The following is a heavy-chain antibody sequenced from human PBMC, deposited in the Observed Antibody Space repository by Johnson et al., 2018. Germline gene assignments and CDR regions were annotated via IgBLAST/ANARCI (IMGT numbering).Heavy chain of an antibody. V-gene: IGHV1-46*01. CDR1: GYTFTSYY. CDR2: INPSGGSK. CDR3: ARGGYCSSTSCYGIFSSGWFDP. Sequence: QVQLVQSGAEVKKPGASVKVSCKASGYTFTSYYMHWVRQAPGQGLEWMGIINPSGGSKSYAQKVQGRVTMTRDTATSPVYMELSSLRSEDTAVYYRARGGYCSSTSCYGIFSSGWFDPWGQGTLVTVSS. J-gene: IGHJ5*02. D-gene: IGHD2-2*03.